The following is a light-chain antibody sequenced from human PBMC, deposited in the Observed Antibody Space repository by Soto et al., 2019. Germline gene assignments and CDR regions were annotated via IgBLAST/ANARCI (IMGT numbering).Light chain of an antibody. J-gene: IGKJ1*01. Sequence: DIQMTQSPSTLSASVGDRVTITCRTSQTVSIWLAWFQQKPGKAPNLLIYRVSSVESRVPSRFSGSGSGTEFTITISNLQPDDFATYYCQQYADSSWTFGQGTKVE. CDR1: QTVSIW. CDR3: QQYADSSWT. V-gene: IGKV1-5*03. CDR2: RVS.